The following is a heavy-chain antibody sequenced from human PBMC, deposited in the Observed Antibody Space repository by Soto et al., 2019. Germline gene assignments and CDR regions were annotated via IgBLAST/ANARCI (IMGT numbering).Heavy chain of an antibody. D-gene: IGHD6-19*01. CDR1: GFTFSSYG. CDR2: IYSGGST. CDR3: ARDPGSIAVAGTI. J-gene: IGHJ4*02. V-gene: IGHV3-NL1*01. Sequence: QVQLVESGGGVVQPGRSLRLSCAASGFTFSSYGMHWVRQAPGKGLEWVAVIYSGGSTHYADSVEGRFTISRDISKNTLYLQMNSLRAEDTAVYYCARDPGSIAVAGTIWGQGTLVTVSS.